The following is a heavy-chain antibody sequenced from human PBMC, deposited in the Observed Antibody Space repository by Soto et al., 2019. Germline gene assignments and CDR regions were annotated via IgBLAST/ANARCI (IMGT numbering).Heavy chain of an antibody. D-gene: IGHD4-17*01. V-gene: IGHV3-9*01. CDR3: AKDYGGGENYFDY. CDR1: GFTFDDYA. Sequence: GGSLRLSCAASGFTFDDYAMHWVRQAPGKGLEWVSGISWNSGSIGYADSVKGRFTISRDNAKNSLYLQMNSLRAEDTALYYCAKDYGGGENYFDYWGQGTLVTVSS. CDR2: ISWNSGSI. J-gene: IGHJ4*02.